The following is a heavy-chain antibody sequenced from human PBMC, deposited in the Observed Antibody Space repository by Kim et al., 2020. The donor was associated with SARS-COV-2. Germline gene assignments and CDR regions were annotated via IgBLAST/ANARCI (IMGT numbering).Heavy chain of an antibody. D-gene: IGHD2-15*01. CDR3: AKSREGRIFRPTLEH. V-gene: IGHV3-23*01. J-gene: IGHJ1*01. Sequence: GGSLRLSCAVSGFTVTSSAMSWVRQTPGKGLQWVSAISGATGKPYFADFVGGRFTMSFDNDNNTMFLQLNSLTADDSALYYCAKSREGRIFRPTLEHWGQGSLVTVSS. CDR1: GFTVTSSA. CDR2: ISGATGKP.